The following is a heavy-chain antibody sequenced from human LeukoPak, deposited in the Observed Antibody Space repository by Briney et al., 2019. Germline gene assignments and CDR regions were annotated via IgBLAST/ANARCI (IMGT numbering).Heavy chain of an antibody. CDR1: GFTFSSYE. V-gene: IGHV3-48*03. D-gene: IGHD6-13*01. CDR2: ISGSGSDI. Sequence: QPGGSLRLSCAASGFTFSSYEMNWVRQAPGKGLEWLSYISGSGSDISYADSVKGRFTISRDNAKNSLYLQMNSLRAEDTAVYYCARDRHSSSWYEWVAFDIWGQGTMVTVSS. CDR3: ARDRHSSSWYEWVAFDI. J-gene: IGHJ3*02.